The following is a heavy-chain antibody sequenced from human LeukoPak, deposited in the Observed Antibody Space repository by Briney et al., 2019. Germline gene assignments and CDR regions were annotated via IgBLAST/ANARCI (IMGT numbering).Heavy chain of an antibody. CDR3: ARRGLLRYFDWCLFDY. J-gene: IGHJ4*02. V-gene: IGHV3-23*01. CDR1: GFTFSSYA. Sequence: GGSLRLSCAASGFTFSSYAMSWVRQAPGKGLEWVSAISGSGGSTYYADSVKGRFTISRDNSKNTLYLKMNSLRAEDTAVYYCARRGLLRYFDWCLFDYWGQGTLVTVSS. CDR2: ISGSGGST. D-gene: IGHD3-9*01.